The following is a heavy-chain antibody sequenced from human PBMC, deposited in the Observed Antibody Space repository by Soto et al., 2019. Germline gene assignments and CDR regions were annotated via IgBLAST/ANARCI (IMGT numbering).Heavy chain of an antibody. J-gene: IGHJ6*02. CDR3: AKDRTTAGIHYFGMGV. V-gene: IGHV3-23*01. D-gene: IGHD2-2*02. CDR2: IGIGADT. Sequence: GGSLRLSCEVSGFTFGSYGMSWVRQAPDKGLEWVSTIGIGADTYYADSVKGRFTISRDNSKNTLFLQMNSLRAEDTALYFCAKDRTTAGIHYFGMGVWGQGTTVTVSS. CDR1: GFTFGSYG.